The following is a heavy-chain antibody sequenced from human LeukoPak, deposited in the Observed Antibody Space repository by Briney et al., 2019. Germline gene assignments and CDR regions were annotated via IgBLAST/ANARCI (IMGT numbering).Heavy chain of an antibody. J-gene: IGHJ4*02. Sequence: PSETLSLTCTVSGGSISSYYWSWIRQPPGKGLEWIGYIYYSGSANYNPSLKSRVTISVDTSKNQFSLKLNSVTAADTAVYYCARQRGDGLYWGQGTLVTVSS. CDR2: IYYSGSA. CDR3: ARQRGDGLY. V-gene: IGHV4-59*08. CDR1: GGSISSYY. D-gene: IGHD3-10*01.